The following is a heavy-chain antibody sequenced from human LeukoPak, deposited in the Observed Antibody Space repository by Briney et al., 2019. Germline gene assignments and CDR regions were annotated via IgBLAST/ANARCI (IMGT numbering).Heavy chain of an antibody. Sequence: SGTLSLTRAVSGGSISSSNWWSWVRQPPGKGLEWIGEIYHSGSTNYNPSLKSRVTISVDKSKNQFSLKLSSVTAADTAVYYRARSLTMVRGVSNYYYYGMDVWGKGTTVTVSS. D-gene: IGHD3-10*01. CDR3: ARSLTMVRGVSNYYYYGMDV. CDR2: IYHSGST. J-gene: IGHJ6*04. CDR1: GGSISSSNW. V-gene: IGHV4-4*02.